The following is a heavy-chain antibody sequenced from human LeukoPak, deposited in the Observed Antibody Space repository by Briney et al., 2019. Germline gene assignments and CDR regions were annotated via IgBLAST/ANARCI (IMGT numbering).Heavy chain of an antibody. V-gene: IGHV1-18*01. CDR2: ISAYNGNT. CDR1: GYTFTSYG. J-gene: IGHJ4*02. Sequence: GASVKVSCKASGYTFTSYGISWVRQAPGQGLEWMGWISAYNGNTNYAQKLQGRVTITTDESTSTAYMELSSLRSEDTAVYYCARESVDIVATTLDYWGQGTLVTVSS. D-gene: IGHD5-12*01. CDR3: ARESVDIVATTLDY.